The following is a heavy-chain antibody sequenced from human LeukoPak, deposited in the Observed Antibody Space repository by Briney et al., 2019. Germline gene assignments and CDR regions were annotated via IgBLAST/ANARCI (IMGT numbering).Heavy chain of an antibody. CDR3: ARHRAAAGRTAFDI. Sequence: SETLSLTCTVSGGSISSYYWSWIRQPPGKGLEWIGYIYYSGSTNYNPSLKSRVAMSVDTSKNQFSLKLSSVTAADTAVYYCARHRAAAGRTAFDIWGRGTMVTVSS. V-gene: IGHV4-59*01. CDR2: IYYSGST. J-gene: IGHJ3*02. CDR1: GGSISSYY. D-gene: IGHD6-13*01.